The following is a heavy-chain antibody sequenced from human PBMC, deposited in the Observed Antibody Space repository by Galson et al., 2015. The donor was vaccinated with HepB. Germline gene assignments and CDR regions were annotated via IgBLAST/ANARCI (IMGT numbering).Heavy chain of an antibody. Sequence: SLRLSCAGSGFTFSNYGMHWVRQAPGKGLEWVALISFDGSQKHYADSVEGRFTISRDNSKNTVYLQMNSLRVEDTAMYYRAKDQQRVFDAMAVWGQGTPVGVSS. D-gene: IGHD3-9*01. CDR1: GFTFSNYG. J-gene: IGHJ6*02. CDR3: AKDQQRVFDAMAV. CDR2: ISFDGSQK. V-gene: IGHV3-30*18.